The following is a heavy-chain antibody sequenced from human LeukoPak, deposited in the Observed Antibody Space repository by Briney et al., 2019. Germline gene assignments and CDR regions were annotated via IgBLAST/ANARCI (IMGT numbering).Heavy chain of an antibody. Sequence: GASVKVSCKASGYTFTSYGISWVRQAPGQGLEWMGWISAYNGNTNYAQKLQGRVTMTTDTSTSTAYMELRSLRSDDTAVYYCASTSYSSSWYLSDYWGQGTLVTVSS. CDR1: GYTFTSYG. D-gene: IGHD6-13*01. CDR3: ASTSYSSSWYLSDY. CDR2: ISAYNGNT. J-gene: IGHJ4*02. V-gene: IGHV1-18*01.